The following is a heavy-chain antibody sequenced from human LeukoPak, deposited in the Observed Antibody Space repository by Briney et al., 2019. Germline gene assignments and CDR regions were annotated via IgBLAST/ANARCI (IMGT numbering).Heavy chain of an antibody. Sequence: SETLSLTCTVSGGSISSGSYYWRWIRQPAGKGLEWIGYIYSSGSTNYNPSLKSRVTMSVDTSKNQLSLKVSSVTAADTAVYYCARVFDSGSQAYFYYMDVWGKGTTVIISS. J-gene: IGHJ6*03. CDR2: IYSSGST. CDR1: GGSISSGSYY. D-gene: IGHD3-10*01. V-gene: IGHV4-61*10. CDR3: ARVFDSGSQAYFYYMDV.